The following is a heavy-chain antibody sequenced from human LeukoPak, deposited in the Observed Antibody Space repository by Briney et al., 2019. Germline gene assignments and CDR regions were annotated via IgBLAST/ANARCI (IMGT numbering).Heavy chain of an antibody. CDR2: ISYSGST. V-gene: IGHV4-59*01. Sequence: SETLSLTCAVSGGSISSYYWSWIRQPPGKGLEWIGYISYSGSTDYNPSLKSRVTMSVDTSKNQFSLKLKSVTPADTAIYYCTRDRRDGYNYVDVWGQGTLVTVSS. D-gene: IGHD5-24*01. CDR1: GGSISSYY. CDR3: TRDRRDGYNYVDV. J-gene: IGHJ4*02.